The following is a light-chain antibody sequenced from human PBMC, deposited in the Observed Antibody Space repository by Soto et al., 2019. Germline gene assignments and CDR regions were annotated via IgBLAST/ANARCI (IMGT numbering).Light chain of an antibody. Sequence: EIVLTQSPATLSLSPGERATLSCRASQNVSTYFAWYQQKPGQAPRLLIYDASNRATGIPARFSGSGSGTAFTLTISSLEPEDLAVYYCQQRTNWLTFGPGTKVDIK. CDR1: QNVSTY. V-gene: IGKV3-11*01. CDR3: QQRTNWLT. CDR2: DAS. J-gene: IGKJ3*01.